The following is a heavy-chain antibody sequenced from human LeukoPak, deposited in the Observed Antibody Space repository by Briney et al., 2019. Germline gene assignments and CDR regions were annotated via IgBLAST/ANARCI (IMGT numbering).Heavy chain of an antibody. D-gene: IGHD3-22*01. CDR3: AKRGVVIRVILVGYHKEAYYFDS. Sequence: PGRSLRLSCAVSGITLSNYGMSWVRQAPGKGLEWVAGISDSGGSTNYADSVKGRFTISRDNPKNTLYLQMNGLRAEDTAVYFCAKRGVVIRVILVGYHKEAYYFDSWGQGALVTVSS. J-gene: IGHJ4*02. CDR2: ISDSGGST. V-gene: IGHV3-23*01. CDR1: GITLSNYG.